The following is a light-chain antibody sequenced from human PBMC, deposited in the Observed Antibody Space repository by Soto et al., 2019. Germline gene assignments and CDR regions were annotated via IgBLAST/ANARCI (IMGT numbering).Light chain of an antibody. Sequence: EIVMTQSPATLSVSPGERATLPCRASQSVSSYLAWYQQKPGQAPRLLIHGAFSRATGIPDRFSGSGSGTDFTLTISRLESEDFAVYYCQQYGTSPLTFGGGTKVDI. CDR2: GAF. CDR1: QSVSSY. CDR3: QQYGTSPLT. V-gene: IGKV3-20*01. J-gene: IGKJ4*01.